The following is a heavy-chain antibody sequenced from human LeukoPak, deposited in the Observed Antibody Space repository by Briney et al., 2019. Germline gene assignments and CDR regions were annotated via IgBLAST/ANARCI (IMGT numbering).Heavy chain of an antibody. CDR2: IYYSGST. D-gene: IGHD3-3*01. CDR3: ARDRGADYDFWSGSPDAFDI. V-gene: IGHV4-59*01. Sequence: SVTLSLTCTVSGGSISSYYWSWIRQPPGKGLEWIGYIYYSGSTNYNPSLKSRVTISVDTSKNQFSLKLSSVTAADTAVYYCARDRGADYDFWSGSPDAFDIWGQGTMVTVSS. CDR1: GGSISSYY. J-gene: IGHJ3*02.